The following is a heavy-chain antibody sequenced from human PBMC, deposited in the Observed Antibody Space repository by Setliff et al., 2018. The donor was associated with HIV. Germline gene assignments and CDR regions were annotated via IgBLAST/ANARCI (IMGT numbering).Heavy chain of an antibody. J-gene: IGHJ6*02. Sequence: GESLKISCKGSGYSFSGHWIGWVRQMPGKGLEWMGIIYPDDSKTRYSPSFQGQVTISADKSISTAYLQCSSLKASDTAMYYCARLGGICSGGSCTALAYTMDVWGQGTTVTVSS. CDR2: IYPDDSKT. CDR3: ARLGGICSGGSCTALAYTMDV. CDR1: GYSFSGHW. V-gene: IGHV5-51*01. D-gene: IGHD2-15*01.